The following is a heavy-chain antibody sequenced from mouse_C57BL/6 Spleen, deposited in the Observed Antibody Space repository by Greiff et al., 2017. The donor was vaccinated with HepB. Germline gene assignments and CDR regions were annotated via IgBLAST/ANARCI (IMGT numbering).Heavy chain of an antibody. CDR3: ARGEGNCFDY. J-gene: IGHJ2*01. CDR1: GYAFSSSW. Sequence: QVQLKESGPELVKPGASVKISCKASGYAFSSSWMNWVKQRPGKGLEWIGRIYPGDGDTNYNGKFKGKATLTADKSSSTAYMQLSSLTSEDSAVYFCARGEGNCFDYWGQGTTLTVSS. CDR2: IYPGDGDT. D-gene: IGHD2-1*01. V-gene: IGHV1-82*01.